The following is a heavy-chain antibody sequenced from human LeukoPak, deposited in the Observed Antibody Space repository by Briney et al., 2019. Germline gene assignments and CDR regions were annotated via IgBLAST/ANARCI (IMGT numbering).Heavy chain of an antibody. V-gene: IGHV4-59*01. CDR3: ASSDPFSSSYAFDI. D-gene: IGHD6-13*01. CDR1: GGSISSYY. J-gene: IGHJ3*02. Sequence: SETLSLACTVSGGSISSYYWSWLRQPPGKGLEGIGYIYYSGSTNYNPSLKSRVTISVDTSKNQFSLKLSSVTAADTAVYYCASSDPFSSSYAFDIWGQGTMVTVSS. CDR2: IYYSGST.